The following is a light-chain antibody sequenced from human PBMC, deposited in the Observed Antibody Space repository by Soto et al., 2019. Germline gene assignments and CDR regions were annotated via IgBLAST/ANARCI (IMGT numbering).Light chain of an antibody. V-gene: IGLV2-14*01. CDR2: DVI. Sequence: QSVLTQPASVSGSPGQSITISCTGTSSDVGGYNYVSWYQQYPGKAPKLMIYDVINRPSGVSNRFSGSKSGNTASLTISGLQAEDEADYYCSSYSTSSTPNDVFGTGTKLTVL. CDR1: SSDVGGYNY. J-gene: IGLJ1*01. CDR3: SSYSTSSTPNDV.